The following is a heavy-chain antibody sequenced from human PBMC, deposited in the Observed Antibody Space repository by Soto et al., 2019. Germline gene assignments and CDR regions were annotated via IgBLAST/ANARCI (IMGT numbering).Heavy chain of an antibody. CDR1: GYSFTSYW. CDR2: IDPSDSYT. V-gene: IGHV5-10-1*01. CDR3: ARPYCTNGVCSYYYGMDV. J-gene: IGHJ6*02. Sequence: GESLKISCKGSGYSFTSYWISWVRQMPGKGLEWMGRIDPSDSYTNYSPSFQGHVTISADKSISTAYLQWSSLKASDTAMYYCARPYCTNGVCSYYYGMDVWGQGTTVTVSS. D-gene: IGHD2-8*01.